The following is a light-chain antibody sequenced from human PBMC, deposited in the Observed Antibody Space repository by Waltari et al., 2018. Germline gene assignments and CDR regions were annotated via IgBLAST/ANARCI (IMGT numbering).Light chain of an antibody. V-gene: IGKV1-27*01. CDR2: GAS. CDR3: LKYNSAPRT. CDR1: QGISNY. Sequence: DIQMTQSPSSLSASVGDRVTITCRASQGISNYLAWYQLKPGKVPNLLIYGASTLQSGVPSRFSGSGSGTDYTLTISSLQPEDVATYYCLKYNSAPRTFGQGTKVEIK. J-gene: IGKJ1*01.